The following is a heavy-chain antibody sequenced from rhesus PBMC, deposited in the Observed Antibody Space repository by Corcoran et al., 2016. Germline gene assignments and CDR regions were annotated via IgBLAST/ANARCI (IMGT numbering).Heavy chain of an antibody. Sequence: QVQLQESGPGLVKPSETLSLTCAVSGYSLSSGYGWTWIRPSLGKGREWIGYIVGSSSSTNTDPAHKRLVTISTDTSKNQFSLKLICVTAADTAVYYCARETATVFYGMDSWSQGVIVTVSA. V-gene: IGHV4-127*01. CDR3: ARETATVFYGMDS. D-gene: IGHD5-12*01. J-gene: IGHJ6*01. CDR2: IVGSSSST. CDR1: GYSLSSGYG.